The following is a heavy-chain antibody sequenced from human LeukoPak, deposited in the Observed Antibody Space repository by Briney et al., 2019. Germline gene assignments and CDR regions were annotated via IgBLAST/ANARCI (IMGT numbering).Heavy chain of an antibody. J-gene: IGHJ4*02. CDR1: GYTFSNYD. D-gene: IGHD2-2*01. V-gene: IGHV1-18*01. Sequence: ASVKVSCKASGYTFSNYDITWVRQAPGQGLEWMGRISASNGDTNYAQSLQGRVTMTTDTSTRTVYMEVRSLRSDDTAMYYCARDPYHRLGPPLDLWGQGTLVTVSS. CDR2: ISASNGDT. CDR3: ARDPYHRLGPPLDL.